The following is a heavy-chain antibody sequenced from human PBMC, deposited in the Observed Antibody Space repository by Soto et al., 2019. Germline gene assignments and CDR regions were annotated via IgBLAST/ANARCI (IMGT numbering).Heavy chain of an antibody. Sequence: GGSVKVSCKASGYTFTSYGISWVRQAPGQGLEWMGWISAYNGNTNYAQKLQGRVTMTTDTSTSTAYMELRSLRSDDTAVYYCARDTWIHTAGGYYYYYGMDVWGQGTTVTVSS. J-gene: IGHJ6*02. CDR2: ISAYNGNT. CDR3: ARDTWIHTAGGYYYYYGMDV. CDR1: GYTFTSYG. D-gene: IGHD5-18*01. V-gene: IGHV1-18*04.